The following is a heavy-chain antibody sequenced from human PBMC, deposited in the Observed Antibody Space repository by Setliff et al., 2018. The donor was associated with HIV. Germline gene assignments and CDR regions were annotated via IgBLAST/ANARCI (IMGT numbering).Heavy chain of an antibody. CDR2: VFSAGHS. J-gene: IGHJ4*02. CDR1: GDSIRSARHS. CDR3: ARARAAGFGINGFDS. D-gene: IGHD6-19*01. V-gene: IGHV4-61*09. Sequence: PSETLSLTCSVSGDSIRSARHSWTWIRQPVGKPPEWIGHVFSAGHSNYNPSLRGRVAMSLDQYKNQFSLSLDSVTAADTAVYSCARARAAGFGINGFDSWGQGTQVT.